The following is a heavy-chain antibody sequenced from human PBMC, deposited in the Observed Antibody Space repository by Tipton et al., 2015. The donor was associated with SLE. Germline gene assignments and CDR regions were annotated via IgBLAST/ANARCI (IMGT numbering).Heavy chain of an antibody. CDR3: AASTSSYFYYGLDV. V-gene: IGHV4-4*07. CDR2: FYTDGST. CDR1: GGSISSHY. J-gene: IGHJ6*02. Sequence: TLSLTCTVSGGSISSHYWSWIRQSTGKGLEWIGRFYTDGSTRHKPSLESRLSPSFESRVTMSVDPSKNQFSLRLSSATAADTAVYYCAASTSSYFYYGLDVWGQGTTVTVSS. D-gene: IGHD6-6*01.